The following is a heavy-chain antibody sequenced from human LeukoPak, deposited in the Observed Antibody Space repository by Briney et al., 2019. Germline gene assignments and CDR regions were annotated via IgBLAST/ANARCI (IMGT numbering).Heavy chain of an antibody. Sequence: SETLSLTCTVSGGSISGSSYYWSWIRQPPGKGLEWIGEINHSGSTNYNPSLKSRVTISVDTSKNQFSLKLSSVTAADTAVYYCARVVVGATRIFDYWGQGTLVTVSS. CDR2: INHSGST. CDR3: ARVVVGATRIFDY. V-gene: IGHV4-39*07. J-gene: IGHJ4*02. CDR1: GGSISGSSYY. D-gene: IGHD1-26*01.